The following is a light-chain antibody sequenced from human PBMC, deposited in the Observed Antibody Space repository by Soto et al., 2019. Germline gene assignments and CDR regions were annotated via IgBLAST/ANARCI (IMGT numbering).Light chain of an antibody. V-gene: IGLV1-40*01. CDR1: SSNIGAGYN. Sequence: QSVLTQPPSVSGATGRRVTISCTGGSSNIGAGYNVHWYQQLPGAAPKLLIYGNSNRPSGVPDRFSGSKSGTSASLAITGLQAEDEADHYCQSYDSSLSGFYVFGTGTKLTVL. CDR2: GNS. CDR3: QSYDSSLSGFYV. J-gene: IGLJ1*01.